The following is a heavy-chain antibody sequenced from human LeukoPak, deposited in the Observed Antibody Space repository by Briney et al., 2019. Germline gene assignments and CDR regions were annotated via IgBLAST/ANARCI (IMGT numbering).Heavy chain of an antibody. D-gene: IGHD3-16*01. CDR2: IKQDGSEK. V-gene: IGHV3-7*01. CDR3: ARDRDYDYVWGSWVNFDY. J-gene: IGHJ4*02. Sequence: GGSLRLSCAASGFTFSSYWLSWVRQAPGKGLEWVANIKQDGSEKYYVDSVKGRFTISRDNAKNSLYLQMNSLRAEDTAVYYCARDRDYDYVWGSWVNFDYWGQGTLVTVSS. CDR1: GFTFSSYW.